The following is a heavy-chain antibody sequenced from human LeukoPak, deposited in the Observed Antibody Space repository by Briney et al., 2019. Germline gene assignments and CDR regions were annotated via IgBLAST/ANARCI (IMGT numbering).Heavy chain of an antibody. CDR2: ISGSGGST. D-gene: IGHD3-22*01. Sequence: TGGSLRLSCAASGFTFSSYAMSWVRQAPGKGLEWVSAISGSGGSTYYADFVKGRFTISRDNSKNTLYLQMNSLRAEDTAVYYCAKGHSSGYYDWYFDLWGRGTLVTVSS. J-gene: IGHJ2*01. CDR1: GFTFSSYA. CDR3: AKGHSSGYYDWYFDL. V-gene: IGHV3-23*01.